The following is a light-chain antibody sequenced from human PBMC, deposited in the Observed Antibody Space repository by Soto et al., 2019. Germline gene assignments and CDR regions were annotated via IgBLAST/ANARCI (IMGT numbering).Light chain of an antibody. J-gene: IGLJ3*02. CDR3: SSYVGTDIWV. Sequence: QSALTQPPSASGSPGKSVTISCTGTSSDVGAYKYVSWYQQYPGKAPKLMISEVTKRPSGVPDRFSGAKSGNTASLTVSGLQGEDEADDFCSSYVGTDIWVFGGGTKLTVL. V-gene: IGLV2-8*01. CDR1: SSDVGAYKY. CDR2: EVT.